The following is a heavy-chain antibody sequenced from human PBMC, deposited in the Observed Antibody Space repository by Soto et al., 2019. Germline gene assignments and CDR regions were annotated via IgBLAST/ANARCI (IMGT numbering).Heavy chain of an antibody. V-gene: IGHV3-23*01. CDR1: GFTFSSYA. CDR2: ISALGGTT. J-gene: IGHJ3*02. Sequence: EVQVLESGGGLVQSGGSLRLSCAASGFTFSSYAMAWVRQGPGKGLEWVSTISALGGTTYFADSVKGRFTLSGDNSKNTLYLQMSSLRAEDTAVYYCAKASGGPNTAFHIWGQGTMVTVSS. CDR3: AKASGGPNTAFHI.